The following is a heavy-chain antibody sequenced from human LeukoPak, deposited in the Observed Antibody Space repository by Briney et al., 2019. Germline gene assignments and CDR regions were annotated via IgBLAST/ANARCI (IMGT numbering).Heavy chain of an antibody. Sequence: SETLSLTCTVSGGSISSYYWSWIRQPPGKGLEWIGYIYYSGSTNYNPSLKSRVTISVDTSKNQFSLKLSSVTAADTAVYYCAGLYGAKDLDYWGQGTLVTVSS. CDR3: AGLYGAKDLDY. J-gene: IGHJ4*02. V-gene: IGHV4-59*08. CDR1: GGSISSYY. CDR2: IYYSGST. D-gene: IGHD4-23*01.